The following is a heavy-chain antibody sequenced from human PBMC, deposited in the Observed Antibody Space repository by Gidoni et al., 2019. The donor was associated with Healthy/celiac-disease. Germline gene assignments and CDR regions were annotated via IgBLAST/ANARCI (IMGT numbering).Heavy chain of an antibody. CDR1: GFTFSSYA. V-gene: IGHV3-30-3*01. J-gene: IGHJ6*03. CDR3: ARSGGQDYYYYMDV. D-gene: IGHD3-10*01. CDR2: ISYDGSNK. Sequence: QVQLVESGGGVVQPGRSLRLSCAASGFTFSSYAMHWVRQAPGKGLEWVAVISYDGSNKYYADSVKGRFTISRDNSKNTLYLRMNSLRAEDTAVYYCARSGGQDYYYYMDVWGKGTTVTVSS.